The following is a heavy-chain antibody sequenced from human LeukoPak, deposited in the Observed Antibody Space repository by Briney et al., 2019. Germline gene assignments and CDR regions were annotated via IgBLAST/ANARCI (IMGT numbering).Heavy chain of an antibody. D-gene: IGHD6-13*01. J-gene: IGHJ4*02. V-gene: IGHV4-39*01. Sequence: SETLSLTCTVSGGFISSTSHYWGWIRQPPGKGLEWIGSIYYSGSTYYNPSLKSRVTISVDTSKNQFSLRLSSVTAADMAVYFCARLGYSVSWTDCWGQGTLVTVSS. CDR1: GGFISSTSHY. CDR3: ARLGYSVSWTDC. CDR2: IYYSGST.